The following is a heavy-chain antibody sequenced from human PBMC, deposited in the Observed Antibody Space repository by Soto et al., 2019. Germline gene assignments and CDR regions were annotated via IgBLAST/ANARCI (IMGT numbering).Heavy chain of an antibody. CDR3: AHRLRVCVLLFHKYWYFDV. Sequence: QITLKESGPTLVKPTQTLTLTCTFSGFSLSTSGVGVGWIRQPPGKALEWLALIYWDDDKRYSPSLKRRLTSTKYSSKNQWVLTMTNVYPVYTATYYCAHRLRVCVLLFHKYWYFDVWGRGTRVTVSS. J-gene: IGHJ2*01. CDR2: IYWDDDK. D-gene: IGHD2-15*01. CDR1: GFSLSTSGVG. V-gene: IGHV2-5*02.